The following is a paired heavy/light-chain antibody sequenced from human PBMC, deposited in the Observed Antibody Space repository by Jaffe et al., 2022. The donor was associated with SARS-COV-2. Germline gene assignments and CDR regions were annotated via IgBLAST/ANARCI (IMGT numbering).Light chain of an antibody. CDR1: QSLLHSNGYNY. Sequence: DIVMTQSPISLSVTPGEPASISCRSSQSLLHSNGYNYLDWYLQKPGQSPQLLIYLGSNRASGVPDRFSGSGSGTDFTLKISRVEAEDVGVYSCMQGVETPYTFGQGTKLEIK. CDR2: LGS. J-gene: IGKJ2*01. CDR3: MQGVETPYT. V-gene: IGKV2-28*01.
Heavy chain of an antibody. V-gene: IGHV2-5*02. CDR1: GFSLTKSGVG. Sequence: QITLKESGPTLVKPTQTLTLTCTFSGFSLTKSGVGVGWFRQPPGKALEWLALIYWDDDKRYSPSVKNRLTITKDTSKNQVLLTMTNVAPVDTGTYYCAHRRLDTDMTSMLGFWHFDLWGRGTLVTVSS. CDR3: AHRRLDTDMTSMLGFWHFDL. J-gene: IGHJ2*01. CDR2: IYWDDDK. D-gene: IGHD2-21*02.